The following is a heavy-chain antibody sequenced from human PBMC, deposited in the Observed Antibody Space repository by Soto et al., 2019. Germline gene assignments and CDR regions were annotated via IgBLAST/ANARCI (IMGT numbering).Heavy chain of an antibody. J-gene: IGHJ4*02. D-gene: IGHD3-10*01. CDR1: GGSISSGDYY. Sequence: NPSETLSLTCTVSGGSISSGDYYWSWIRQPPGKGLEWIGYIYYSGSTYYNPSLKSRVTISVDTSKNQFSLKLSSVTAADTAVYYCARFHYYGSGSYLDYSYWGQGTLVTVSS. V-gene: IGHV4-30-4*01. CDR3: ARFHYYGSGSYLDYSY. CDR2: IYYSGST.